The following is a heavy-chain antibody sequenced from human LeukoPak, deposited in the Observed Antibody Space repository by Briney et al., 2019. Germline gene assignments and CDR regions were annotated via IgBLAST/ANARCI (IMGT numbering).Heavy chain of an antibody. V-gene: IGHV4-38-2*01. D-gene: IGHD2-15*01. J-gene: IGHJ5*02. CDR1: GYSISSGYY. Sequence: SETLSLTCAVSGYSISSGYYWGWIRQPPGKGLEWIGSIYHSGSTYYNPSLKSRVTISVDTSKNQFSLKLSSVTAADTAVYYCPRGKKLPSLNWFDPWGQGTLVTVSS. CDR2: IYHSGST. CDR3: PRGKKLPSLNWFDP.